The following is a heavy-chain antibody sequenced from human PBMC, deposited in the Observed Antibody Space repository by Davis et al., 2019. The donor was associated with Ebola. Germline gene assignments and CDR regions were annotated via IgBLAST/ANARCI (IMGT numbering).Heavy chain of an antibody. V-gene: IGHV3-21*01. CDR1: GFTFSSYS. CDR2: ISSSSSYI. CDR3: ASAFEDFLYYYYMDV. J-gene: IGHJ6*03. D-gene: IGHD2-15*01. Sequence: GGSLRLSCAASGFTFSSYSMNWVRQAPGKGLEWVSSISSSSSYIYYADSVKGRFTISRDNAKNSLYLQMNSLRAEDTAVYYCASAFEDFLYYYYMDVWGKGTTVTVSS.